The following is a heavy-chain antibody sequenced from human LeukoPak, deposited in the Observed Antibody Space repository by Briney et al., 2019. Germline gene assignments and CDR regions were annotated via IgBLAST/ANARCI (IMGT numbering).Heavy chain of an antibody. D-gene: IGHD6-19*01. Sequence: GGSLRLSCAASGFTFSSYEMNWVRQAPGKGLEWVSYISSSGNAIYYADSVKGRFTFSRDNAKNSLYLQMNSLRAEDTAVYYCASSGFSSGWYEPYYFDYWGPGTLVTVSS. CDR2: ISSSGNAI. CDR3: ASSGFSSGWYEPYYFDY. V-gene: IGHV3-48*03. CDR1: GFTFSSYE. J-gene: IGHJ4*02.